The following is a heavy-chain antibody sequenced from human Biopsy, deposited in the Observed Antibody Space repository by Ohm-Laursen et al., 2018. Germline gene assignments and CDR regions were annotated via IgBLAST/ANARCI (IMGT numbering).Heavy chain of an antibody. CDR2: INQSGST. D-gene: IGHD5-12*01. Sequence: GTLSLTCAVNGESSSGYFWNWIRRPPGKGLEWIGEINQSGSTKYNPSLKRRATLSADSSNSQFSLRLTSVTAADTAIYYCARGSGYFKLDVWGQGTTATVSS. V-gene: IGHV4-34*01. CDR3: ARGSGYFKLDV. J-gene: IGHJ6*02. CDR1: GESSSGYF.